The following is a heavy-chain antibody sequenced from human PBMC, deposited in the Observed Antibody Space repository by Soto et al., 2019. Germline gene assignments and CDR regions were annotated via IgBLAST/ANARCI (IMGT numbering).Heavy chain of an antibody. J-gene: IGHJ4*02. CDR3: VVQSGGWLLPFDW. CDR1: GFSLSSAGVG. CDR2: VYWGDDK. Sequence: QITLKESGPALVKPTQTLTLTCTFSGFSLSSAGVGVGWIRQPPGKALEWLALVYWGDDKRYSPSLRSRRSITRDTSKNQVVLTMANLDPMDTATYYCVVQSGGWLLPFDWWGQGTLVTVSS. V-gene: IGHV2-5*02. D-gene: IGHD2-15*01.